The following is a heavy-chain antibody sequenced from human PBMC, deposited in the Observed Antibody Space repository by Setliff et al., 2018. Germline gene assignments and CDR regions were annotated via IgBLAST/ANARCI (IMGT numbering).Heavy chain of an antibody. D-gene: IGHD6-19*01. CDR3: ASHEPWLWNAFDI. J-gene: IGHJ3*02. V-gene: IGHV3-48*03. CDR1: GFTFRSYE. CDR2: ITTSGSTI. Sequence: GESLRLSCAASGFTFRSYEMNWVRQAPGKGPEWISYITTSGSTIYYADSVKGRFTISRDNAKNSLYLQMSSLRAEDTAVYYCASHEPWLWNAFDIWGQGTMVTVSS.